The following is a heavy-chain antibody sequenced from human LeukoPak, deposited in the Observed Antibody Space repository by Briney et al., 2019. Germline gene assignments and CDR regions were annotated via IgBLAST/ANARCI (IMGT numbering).Heavy chain of an antibody. J-gene: IGHJ4*02. CDR3: ARHAAYYYDSSGCFDY. D-gene: IGHD3-22*01. V-gene: IGHV5-51*01. Sequence: TGESLKISCKGSGYSFTSYWIGWVRQMPGKGLEWMGIIYPGDSDTRYSPSFQGQVAISADKSISTAYLQWSSLKASDTAMYYCARHAAYYYDSSGCFDYWGQGTLVTVSS. CDR2: IYPGDSDT. CDR1: GYSFTSYW.